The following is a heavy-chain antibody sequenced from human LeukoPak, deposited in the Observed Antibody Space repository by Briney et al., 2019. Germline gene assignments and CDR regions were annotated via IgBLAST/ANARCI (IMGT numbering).Heavy chain of an antibody. CDR3: ARVVRYSSSWGPNYYYYYYMDV. CDR2: IYYSGST. V-gene: IGHV4-39*07. Sequence: SETLSLTCTVSGGSISSSSYYWGWIRQPPGKGLEWIGSIYYSGSTYYNPSLKSRVTISVDTSKNQFSLELSSVTAADTAVYYCARVVRYSSSWGPNYYYYYYMDVWGKGTTVTISS. D-gene: IGHD6-13*01. J-gene: IGHJ6*03. CDR1: GGSISSSSYY.